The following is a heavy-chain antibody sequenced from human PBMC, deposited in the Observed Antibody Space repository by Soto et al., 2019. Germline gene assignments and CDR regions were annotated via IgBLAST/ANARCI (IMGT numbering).Heavy chain of an antibody. V-gene: IGHV3-23*01. Sequence: PVGSLRLSCAVSGFTFSSYAMSWVRQAPGKGLEWVSAISGSGGSTYYADSVKGRFTISRDNSKNTLYLQMNSLRAEDTAVYYCANGRDDYGDYGLDYWGQGTLVTVSS. D-gene: IGHD4-17*01. J-gene: IGHJ4*02. CDR1: GFTFSSYA. CDR2: ISGSGGST. CDR3: ANGRDDYGDYGLDY.